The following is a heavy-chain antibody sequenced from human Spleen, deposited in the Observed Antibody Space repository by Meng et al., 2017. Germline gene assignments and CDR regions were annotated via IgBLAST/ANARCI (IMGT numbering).Heavy chain of an antibody. CDR1: GGSFSDYY. CDR2: INHSGST. CDR3: ARGPTTMAHDFDY. Sequence: QVAPSQWGAVLLHPSATLSLLCVVSGGSFSDYYWSWIRQPPGKGLEWIGEINHSGSTNYNPSLESRATISVDTSQNNLSLKLSSVTAADSAVYYCARGPTTMAHDFDYWGQGTLVTVSS. D-gene: IGHD4-11*01. J-gene: IGHJ4*02. V-gene: IGHV4-34*01.